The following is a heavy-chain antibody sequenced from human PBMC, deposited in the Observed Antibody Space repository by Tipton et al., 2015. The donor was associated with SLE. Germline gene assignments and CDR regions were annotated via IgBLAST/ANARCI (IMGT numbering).Heavy chain of an antibody. CDR3: ASGEVDTAMDDAFDI. CDR1: GGSFSGYY. V-gene: IGHV4-34*01. CDR2: INHSGST. Sequence: TLSLTCAVYGGSFSGYYWSWIRQPPGKGLEWIGEINHSGSTDYNPSLKSRVTISVDTSKNQFSLKLSSVTAADTAVYYCASGEVDTAMDDAFDIWGQGTMVTVSS. D-gene: IGHD5-18*01. J-gene: IGHJ3*02.